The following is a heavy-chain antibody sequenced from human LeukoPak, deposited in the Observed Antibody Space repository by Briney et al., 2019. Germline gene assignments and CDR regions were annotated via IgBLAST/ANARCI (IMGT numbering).Heavy chain of an antibody. CDR3: ARDSGHAY. CDR2: ISSSRSTI. CDR1: GFTFSTYS. D-gene: IGHD3-10*01. V-gene: IGHV3-48*04. J-gene: IGHJ4*02. Sequence: GGSRRLAWAASGFTFSTYSMNWVRQAPGGVREWVSYISSSRSTIYYAESVKGRFSVARDNAKNSLYLQMNTPRAEDTAVYYCARDSGHAYWGQGTLVTVSS.